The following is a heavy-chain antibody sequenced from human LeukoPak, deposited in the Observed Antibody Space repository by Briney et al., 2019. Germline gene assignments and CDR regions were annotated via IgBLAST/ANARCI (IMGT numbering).Heavy chain of an antibody. J-gene: IGHJ6*02. CDR3: AKVSSSYYYGMDV. CDR2: ISYDGSNK. CDR1: GFTFSSYG. Sequence: SGGSLRLSCAASGFTFSSYGMHWVRQAPGKGLEWVAVISYDGSNKYYADSVKGRFTISRDNSKNTLYLQMNSLRAEDTAVYYCAKVSSSYYYGMDVWGQGTTVTVSS. D-gene: IGHD6-6*01. V-gene: IGHV3-30*18.